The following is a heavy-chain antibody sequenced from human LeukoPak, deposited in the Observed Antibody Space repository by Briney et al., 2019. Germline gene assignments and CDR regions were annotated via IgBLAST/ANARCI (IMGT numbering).Heavy chain of an antibody. CDR3: GDILTGLDY. CDR2: ISASGGST. J-gene: IGHJ4*02. Sequence: GGSLRLSCAASGFTFSSSAMSWVRQVPGKGLEWVSGISASGGSTYYADSVRGRFTISRDNSKNTLYVQMNSLRAEDTAVYYCGDILTGLDYWGQGTLVTVSS. V-gene: IGHV3-23*01. D-gene: IGHD3-9*01. CDR1: GFTFSSSA.